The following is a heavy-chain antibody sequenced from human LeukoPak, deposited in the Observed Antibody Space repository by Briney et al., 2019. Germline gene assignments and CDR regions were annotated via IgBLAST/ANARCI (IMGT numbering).Heavy chain of an antibody. J-gene: IGHJ4*02. CDR3: TTAYYGSGSYFH. CDR1: GFTFSNAW. V-gene: IGHV3-15*01. D-gene: IGHD3-10*01. CDR2: IKSKTDGGTT. Sequence: GGSLRLSCAASGFTFSNAWMSWVRQAPGKGLEWVGRIKSKTDGGTTDYAAPVKGRFTISRDDSKNTLYLQMNSLKTEDTAVYYCTTAYYGSGSYFHWGQGTLVTVSS.